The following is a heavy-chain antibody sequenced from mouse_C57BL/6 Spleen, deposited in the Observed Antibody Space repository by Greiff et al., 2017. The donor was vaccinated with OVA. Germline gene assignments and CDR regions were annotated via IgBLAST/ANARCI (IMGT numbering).Heavy chain of an antibody. CDR1: GFTFSSYG. Sequence: EVQLVESGGDLVKPGGSLKLSCAASGFTFSSYGMSWVRQTPDKRLEWVATISSGGSYTYYPDNVKGRFTISRDNAKNTLYLQMSSLKSEDTAMYYCARRGITTVVASYWYFDVWGTGTTVTVSS. J-gene: IGHJ1*03. CDR3: ARRGITTVVASYWYFDV. D-gene: IGHD1-1*01. CDR2: ISSGGSYT. V-gene: IGHV5-6*01.